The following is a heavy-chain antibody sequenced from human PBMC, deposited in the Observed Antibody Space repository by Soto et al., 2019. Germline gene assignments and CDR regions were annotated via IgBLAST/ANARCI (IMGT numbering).Heavy chain of an antibody. CDR1: GFTFSSYA. CDR2: IIGSGGST. V-gene: IGHV3-23*01. J-gene: IGHJ4*02. CDR3: ASSSGWYGGY. D-gene: IGHD6-19*01. Sequence: GGSLRLSCAASGFTFSSYAMSWVRQAPGKGLEWVSAIIGSGGSTYYADSVKGRFTISRDNSKNTLYLQMNSLRAEDTAVYYCASSSGWYGGYWGQGTLVTVSS.